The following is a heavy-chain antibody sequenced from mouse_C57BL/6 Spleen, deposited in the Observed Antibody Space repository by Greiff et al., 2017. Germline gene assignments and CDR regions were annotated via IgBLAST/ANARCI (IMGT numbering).Heavy chain of an antibody. D-gene: IGHD1-1*01. Sequence: EVMLVESGGGLVQPGGSMKLSCVASGFTFSNYWMNWVRQSPEKGLEWVAQIRLKSDNYAAHYAESVKGRFTISRDDSKSSVYLQMNHLRAEDTGIYYCTGPPYYDGNCYYAMDHRGQRTSV. CDR3: TGPPYYDGNCYYAMDH. CDR2: IRLKSDNYAA. J-gene: IGHJ4*01. CDR1: GFTFSNYW. V-gene: IGHV6-3*01.